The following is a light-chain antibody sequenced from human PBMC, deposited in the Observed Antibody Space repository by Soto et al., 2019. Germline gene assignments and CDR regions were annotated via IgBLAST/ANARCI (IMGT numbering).Light chain of an antibody. CDR3: QQRSNWL. CDR2: DAS. V-gene: IGKV3-11*01. CDR1: QSVSNY. J-gene: IGKJ3*01. Sequence: ENVLTQSPATLSLSPGERATLSCRASQSVSNYVAWYQQKPGQAPRLLIYDASNRATGIPARFSGSGSGTDFTLTISSLEPEDFAVYYCQQRSNWLFGPGTKGDSK.